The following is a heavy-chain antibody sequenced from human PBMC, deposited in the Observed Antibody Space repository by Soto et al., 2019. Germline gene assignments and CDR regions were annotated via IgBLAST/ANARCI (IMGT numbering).Heavy chain of an antibody. J-gene: IGHJ5*02. CDR2: IYYIGST. CDR3: ARHVFAGRLFDP. V-gene: IGHV4-39*01. D-gene: IGHD3-3*01. CDR1: GGSISSSIYY. Sequence: SETLSLTCTVSGGSISSSIYYWGWIRQPPGKGLEWIGSIYYIGSTYYNPSLKSRVTISVDTSKNQFSLKLSSVTAADTAVYYCARHVFAGRLFDPWGQGTMVTVXS.